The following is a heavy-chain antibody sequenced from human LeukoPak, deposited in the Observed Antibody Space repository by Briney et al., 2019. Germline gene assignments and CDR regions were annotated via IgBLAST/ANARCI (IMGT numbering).Heavy chain of an antibody. CDR1: GFSFSSYA. CDR3: AKDGWYAEYFQH. V-gene: IGHV3-23*01. J-gene: IGHJ1*01. D-gene: IGHD6-19*01. Sequence: TGGSLRLSCAASGFSFSSYAMSWVRQAPGKGLEWVSDISGSGGSTYYADSVKGRFTISRDNSKNKLYLQMNSLRAEDTAVYYCAKDGWYAEYFQHWGQGTLVTVSS. CDR2: ISGSGGST.